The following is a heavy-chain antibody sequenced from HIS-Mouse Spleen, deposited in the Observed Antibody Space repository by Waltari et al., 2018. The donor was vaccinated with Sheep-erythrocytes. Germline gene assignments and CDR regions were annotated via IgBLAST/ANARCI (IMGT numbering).Heavy chain of an antibody. CDR2: INHSGST. V-gene: IGHV4-34*01. D-gene: IGHD4-17*01. CDR1: GGSFSGYY. Sequence: QVQLQQWGAGLLKPSETLSLTCAVYGGSFSGYYWSWIRQPPGKGLEWIGEINHSGSTNYTPSLKRRVTISVDTSKNQFSLKLSSVTAADTAVYYCAREGRNDYGDTWYFDLWGRGTLVTVSS. CDR3: AREGRNDYGDTWYFDL. J-gene: IGHJ2*01.